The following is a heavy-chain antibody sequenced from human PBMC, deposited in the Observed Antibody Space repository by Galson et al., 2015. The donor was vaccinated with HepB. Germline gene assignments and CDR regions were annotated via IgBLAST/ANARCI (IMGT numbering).Heavy chain of an antibody. D-gene: IGHD2-2*01. CDR3: ARGHCSTNSCAGDY. CDR1: GFIFNSYG. J-gene: IGHJ4*02. Sequence: SLRLSCAASGFIFNSYGMHWVRQAPGKGLEWVAGIWYDGSKKYYADSVKGRFTISRDNSINTVYLQVNSLRADDTAVYYCARGHCSTNSCAGDYWGQGTLVTVSS. CDR2: IWYDGSKK. V-gene: IGHV3-33*01.